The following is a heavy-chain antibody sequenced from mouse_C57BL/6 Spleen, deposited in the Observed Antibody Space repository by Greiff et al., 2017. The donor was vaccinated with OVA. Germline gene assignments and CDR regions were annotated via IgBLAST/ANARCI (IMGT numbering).Heavy chain of an antibody. CDR1: GFTFSDYG. CDR2: ISSGSSTI. Sequence: EVQLQESGGGLVKPGGSLKLSCAASGFTFSDYGMHWVRQAPEKGLEWVAYISSGSSTIYYADTVKGRFTISRDNAKNTLFLQMTSLRSEDTAMYYCARNLLTTVVAPYAMDYWGQGTSVTVSS. CDR3: ARNLLTTVVAPYAMDY. D-gene: IGHD1-1*01. J-gene: IGHJ4*01. V-gene: IGHV5-17*01.